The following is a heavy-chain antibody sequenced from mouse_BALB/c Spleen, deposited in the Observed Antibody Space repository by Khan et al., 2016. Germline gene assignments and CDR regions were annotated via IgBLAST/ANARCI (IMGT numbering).Heavy chain of an antibody. Sequence: EVELVESGGGLVKPGGSLKLSCAASGFTFSSYAMSWVRQTPEKRLEWVATISSGGSYTYYPDSVKGRFTISRDNAQNTLYLQMSSLRSEDTSMYYCARHYDDWFAYWGQGTLVTVSA. CDR1: GFTFSSYA. D-gene: IGHD2-3*01. J-gene: IGHJ3*01. V-gene: IGHV5-9-3*01. CDR2: ISSGGSYT. CDR3: ARHYDDWFAY.